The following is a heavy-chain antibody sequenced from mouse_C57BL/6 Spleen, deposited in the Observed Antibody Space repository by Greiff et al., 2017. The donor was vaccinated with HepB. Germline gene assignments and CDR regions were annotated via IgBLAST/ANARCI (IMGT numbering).Heavy chain of an antibody. D-gene: IGHD1-1*01. CDR1: GYSITSGYY. CDR2: ISYDGSN. CDR3: ARVPDYYGSRYYFDY. Sequence: EVKLMESGPGLVKPSQSLSLTCSVTGYSITSGYYWNWIRQFPGNKLEWMGYISYDGSNNYNPSLKNRISITRDTSKNQFFLKLNSVTTEDTATYYCARVPDYYGSRYYFDYWGQGTTLTVSS. V-gene: IGHV3-6*01. J-gene: IGHJ2*01.